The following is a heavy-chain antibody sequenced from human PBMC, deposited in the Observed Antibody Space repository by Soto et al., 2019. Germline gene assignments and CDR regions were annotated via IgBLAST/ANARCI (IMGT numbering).Heavy chain of an antibody. CDR3: ARGSHYYGSSGYYYLPGTFDY. V-gene: IGHV1-69*13. CDR2: IIPIFGTA. CDR1: GGTLSSYA. D-gene: IGHD3-22*01. J-gene: IGHJ4*02. Sequence: SVKVSCKASGGTLSSYAISWVRQAPGQGLEWMGGIIPIFGTANYAQKFQGRVTITADESTSTAYMELSSLRSEDTAVYYCARGSHYYGSSGYYYLPGTFDYWGQGTLVTVSS.